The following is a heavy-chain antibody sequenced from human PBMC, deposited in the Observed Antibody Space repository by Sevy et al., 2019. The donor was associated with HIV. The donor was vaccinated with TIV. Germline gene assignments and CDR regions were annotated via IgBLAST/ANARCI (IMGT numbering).Heavy chain of an antibody. Sequence: ASVKVSCKVFGYSLSKLSMHWVRQAPGKGLEWMGSLDPGNGEITYAQTLQGRVTKTEDTSTETAYMELSSLTSEDTATYYCATVGLGYYSGSSYYQGDWFDPWGQGTLVTVSS. CDR3: ATVGLGYYSGSSYYQGDWFDP. D-gene: IGHD2-15*01. J-gene: IGHJ5*02. CDR1: GYSLSKLS. V-gene: IGHV1-24*01. CDR2: LDPGNGEI.